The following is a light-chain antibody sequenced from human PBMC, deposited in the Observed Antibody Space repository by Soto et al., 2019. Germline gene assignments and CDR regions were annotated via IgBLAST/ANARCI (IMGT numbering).Light chain of an antibody. V-gene: IGKV1-39*01. CDR1: QSISRY. Sequence: DIQMTQSPSSLSASVGDRVTITCRTSQSISRYLNWYQQKPGREPKLLIYGASTLESGVKSSFSGSGSGTDFTITINNMQTEDFASYFCQESYSTPLTFGGGTKVDIK. CDR3: QESYSTPLT. CDR2: GAS. J-gene: IGKJ4*01.